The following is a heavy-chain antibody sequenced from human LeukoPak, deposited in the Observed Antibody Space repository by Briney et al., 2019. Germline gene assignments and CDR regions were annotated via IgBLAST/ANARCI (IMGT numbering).Heavy chain of an antibody. J-gene: IGHJ4*02. Sequence: GRSLRLSCTASGFTFCDYAMSWFRQAPGKGLEWVGFIRSKAYGGTTEYAASVKGRFTISRDDSKSIAYLQMNSLKTEDTAVYYCTRDQTRWFGELLRNFDYWGQGTLVTVSS. CDR2: IRSKAYGGTT. CDR1: GFTFCDYA. V-gene: IGHV3-49*03. CDR3: TRDQTRWFGELLRNFDY. D-gene: IGHD3-10*01.